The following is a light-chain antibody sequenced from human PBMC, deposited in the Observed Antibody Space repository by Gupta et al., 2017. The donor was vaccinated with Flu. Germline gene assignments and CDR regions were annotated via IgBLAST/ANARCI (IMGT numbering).Light chain of an antibody. CDR3: QSYDSSLSASV. J-gene: IGLJ1*01. V-gene: IGLV1-40*01. CDR1: SSNVGARYD. Sequence: QSVLTQPPSVSGAPGQRVTISCTGSSSNVGARYDVHWYQQLPGAAPKLLMYGNTNRPSGVPDRFSGSKSGTSASLAITGLQAEEEADYYCQSYDSSLSASVFGTGTKVTVL. CDR2: GNT.